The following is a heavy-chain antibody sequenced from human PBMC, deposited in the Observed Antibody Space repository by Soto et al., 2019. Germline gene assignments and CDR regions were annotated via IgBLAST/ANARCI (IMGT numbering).Heavy chain of an antibody. D-gene: IGHD5-12*01. CDR1: GGTFINSA. J-gene: IGHJ4*02. CDR3: ATSSVLLGPYIAGPDY. V-gene: IGHV1-69*06. Sequence: QVQLVQSGAVLTTPGSSVKVSCKGSGGTFINSAITWVRQAPRQGLEWVGMIIPLFGSTNSAPKFRGRLTFTADTSTNTSFMELTRLRPNDTAVYYCATSSVLLGPYIAGPDYWGQGTPVTVSS. CDR2: IIPLFGST.